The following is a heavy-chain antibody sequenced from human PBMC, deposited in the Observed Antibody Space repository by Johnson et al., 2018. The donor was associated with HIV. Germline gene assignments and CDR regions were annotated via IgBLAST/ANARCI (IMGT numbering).Heavy chain of an antibody. Sequence: VQLVESGGGLVQPGGSLRLSCAASGFAVSSNYMSWVRQAPGKGLEWVSVIYSGGSTYYADSVKGRFTISRDNSKNTLYLQMNSLGAEETSVYYCARLAWELGALDIWGQGTMVTVSS. J-gene: IGHJ3*02. CDR1: GFAVSSNY. CDR3: ARLAWELGALDI. D-gene: IGHD1-26*01. V-gene: IGHV3-66*02. CDR2: IYSGGST.